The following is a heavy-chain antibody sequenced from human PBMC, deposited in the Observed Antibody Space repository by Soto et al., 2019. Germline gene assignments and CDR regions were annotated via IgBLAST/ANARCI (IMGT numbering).Heavy chain of an antibody. D-gene: IGHD6-13*01. CDR2: IYPGDSDT. CDR3: ARTSAAGKYYDGMDV. V-gene: IGHV5-51*01. Sequence: GESLKISCKGSGYSFISYWIGWVRQMPGKGLEWMGIIYPGDSDTRYSPSFQGQVTISADKSISTAYLQWSSLKASDTAMYYCARTSAAGKYYDGMDVWGQETTVTVSS. J-gene: IGHJ6*02. CDR1: GYSFISYW.